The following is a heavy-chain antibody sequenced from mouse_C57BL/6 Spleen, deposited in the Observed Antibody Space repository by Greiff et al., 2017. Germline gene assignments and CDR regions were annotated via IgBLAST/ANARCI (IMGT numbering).Heavy chain of an antibody. CDR1: GYTFTDYY. CDR2: INPNNGGT. D-gene: IGHD1-3*01. CDR3: ARRSKGEYYYAMDY. Sequence: EVQLQQSGPELVKPGASVKISCKASGYTFTDYYMNWVKQSHGKSLEWIGDINPNNGGTSYNQKFKGKATLTVDKSSSTAYMELRSLTSEDSAVYYCARRSKGEYYYAMDYWGQGTSVTVSS. J-gene: IGHJ4*01. V-gene: IGHV1-26*01.